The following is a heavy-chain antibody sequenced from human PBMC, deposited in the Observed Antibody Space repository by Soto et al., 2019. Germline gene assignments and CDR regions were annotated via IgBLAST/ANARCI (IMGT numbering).Heavy chain of an antibody. Sequence: ASVKVSCKASGYTFTSYAMHWVRQAPGQGLEWMGWINAGNGNTKYSQKFQGRVTITRDTSASTAYMELSSLRSEDTAVYYCARDRAGGYCSSTSCPTSGMDVWGQGTTVTVSS. CDR3: ARDRAGGYCSSTSCPTSGMDV. D-gene: IGHD2-2*01. CDR2: INAGNGNT. CDR1: GYTFTSYA. J-gene: IGHJ6*02. V-gene: IGHV1-3*01.